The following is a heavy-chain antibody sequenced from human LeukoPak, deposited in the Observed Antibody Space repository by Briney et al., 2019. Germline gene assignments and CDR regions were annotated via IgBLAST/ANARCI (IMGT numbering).Heavy chain of an antibody. CDR2: IKQDGSEK. CDR3: ARGKYTSSWYYGY. J-gene: IGHJ4*02. V-gene: IGHV3-7*01. CDR1: GFTFSSYW. D-gene: IGHD6-13*01. Sequence: GGSLRLSCAASGFTFSSYWMSWVRPAPGKGLEWVTNIKQDGSEKSYVDSVKGRFTISRDNAKTSLYLQMRSLRAEHTAVYYCARGKYTSSWYYGYWGQGTLVTVSA.